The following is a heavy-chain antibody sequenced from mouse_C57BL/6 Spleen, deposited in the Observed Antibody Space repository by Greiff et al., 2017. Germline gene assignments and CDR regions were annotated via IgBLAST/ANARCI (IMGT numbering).Heavy chain of an antibody. CDR1: GYAFSSSW. D-gene: IGHD1-1*01. Sequence: QVQLQQSGPELVKPGASVKISCKASGYAFSSSWMNWVKQRPGKGLEWIGRIYPGDGDTNYNGKFKGKATLTADKSSSTAYMQLSSLTSEDSAVYFCALITTVDYAMDYWGQGTSVTVSS. CDR2: IYPGDGDT. J-gene: IGHJ4*01. V-gene: IGHV1-82*01. CDR3: ALITTVDYAMDY.